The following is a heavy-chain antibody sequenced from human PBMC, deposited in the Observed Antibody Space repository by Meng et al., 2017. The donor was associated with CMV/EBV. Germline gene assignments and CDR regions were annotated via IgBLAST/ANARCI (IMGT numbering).Heavy chain of an antibody. CDR3: ARVGAFHDFWSGYFGY. J-gene: IGHJ4*02. CDR1: GFTFSSYA. D-gene: IGHD3-3*01. CDR2: ISYDGSNK. Sequence: GGSLRLSCAASGFTFSSYAMHWVRQAPGKGLEWVAVISYDGSNKYYADSVKGRFTISRDNAKNSLYLQMNSLRAEDTAVYYCARVGAFHDFWSGYFGYWGQGTLVTVSS. V-gene: IGHV3-30*04.